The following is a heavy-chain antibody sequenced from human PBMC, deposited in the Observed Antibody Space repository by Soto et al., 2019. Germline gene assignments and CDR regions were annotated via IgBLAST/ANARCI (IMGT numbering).Heavy chain of an antibody. CDR3: ARVYIDYGDYEEAAFDI. Sequence: GGSLRLSCAASGFTFSSYWMSWVRQAPGKGLEWVANIKQDGSEKYYVDSVKGRFTISRDNAKNSLYLQMNSLRAEDTAVYYCARVYIDYGDYEEAAFDIWGQGTMVTVSS. CDR1: GFTFSSYW. D-gene: IGHD4-17*01. J-gene: IGHJ3*02. CDR2: IKQDGSEK. V-gene: IGHV3-7*01.